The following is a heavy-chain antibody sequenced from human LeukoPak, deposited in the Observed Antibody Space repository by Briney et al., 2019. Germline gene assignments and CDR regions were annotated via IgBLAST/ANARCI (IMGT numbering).Heavy chain of an antibody. CDR1: GFTLSSYA. D-gene: IGHD5-18*01. J-gene: IGHJ4*02. Sequence: GGSLRLSCAASGFTLSSYAMSWVRQAPGKGLQWVSGISSSGGSTYYVDSVKGRFTISRDNSKNTLYLQMNSLRAEDTAVYYCANGYNYGLDYWGQGTLVTVSS. CDR3: ANGYNYGLDY. CDR2: ISSSGGST. V-gene: IGHV3-23*01.